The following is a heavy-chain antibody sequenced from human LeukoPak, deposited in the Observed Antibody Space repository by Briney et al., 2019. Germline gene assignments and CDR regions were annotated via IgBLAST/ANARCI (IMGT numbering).Heavy chain of an antibody. CDR2: INWNGGST. D-gene: IGHD3-10*01. Sequence: PGGSLRLSCAASGFTFSSYSMNWVRQAPGKGLEWVSGINWNGGSTGYADSVKGRFTISRDNAKNSLYLQMNSLRAEDTALYHCARACCEGFGELFYMDVWGKGTTVTISS. CDR3: ARACCEGFGELFYMDV. V-gene: IGHV3-20*01. CDR1: GFTFSSYS. J-gene: IGHJ6*03.